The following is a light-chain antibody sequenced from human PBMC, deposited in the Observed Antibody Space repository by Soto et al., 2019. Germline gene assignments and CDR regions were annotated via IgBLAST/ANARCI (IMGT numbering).Light chain of an antibody. V-gene: IGKV1-27*01. Sequence: DIQMTQSPSSLSASVGDRVTITCRASQGIFNYLAWDQQIPGKVPKLLSYAASTLQSGVPSRFSGSGSGTDFTLTISSLQPEDVATYYCHKYNSAPWTFGQGTKVEIK. CDR1: QGIFNY. CDR2: AAS. CDR3: HKYNSAPWT. J-gene: IGKJ1*01.